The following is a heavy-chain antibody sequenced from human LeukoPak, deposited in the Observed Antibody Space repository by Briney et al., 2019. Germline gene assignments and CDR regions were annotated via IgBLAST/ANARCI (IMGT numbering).Heavy chain of an antibody. CDR2: IVVGSGNT. J-gene: IGHJ3*02. CDR3: AAGTPNIVSHDAFDI. Sequence: SVKVSFKASGFTFTSSAMRWVRQARGQRLEWIGWIVVGSGNTNYAQKFQERVTITRDMSTSTAYMELSSLRSEDTAVYYCAAGTPNIVSHDAFDIWGQGTMVTVSS. V-gene: IGHV1-58*02. CDR1: GFTFTSSA. D-gene: IGHD5/OR15-5a*01.